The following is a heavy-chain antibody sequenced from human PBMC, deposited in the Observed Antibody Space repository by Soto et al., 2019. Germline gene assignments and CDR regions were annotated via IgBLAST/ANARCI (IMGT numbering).Heavy chain of an antibody. D-gene: IGHD3-16*01. CDR3: ARDGDYGGQQY. CDR1: GGSISSYY. CDR2: IHYSGST. J-gene: IGHJ4*02. Sequence: SETLSLTCTVSGGSISSYYWSWIRQPPGKGLEWIGYIHYSGSTNYNPSLKGRVTISVDTSKNQISLRFNSVTAADTAVYYCARDGDYGGQQYWGQGTLVTVSS. V-gene: IGHV4-59*12.